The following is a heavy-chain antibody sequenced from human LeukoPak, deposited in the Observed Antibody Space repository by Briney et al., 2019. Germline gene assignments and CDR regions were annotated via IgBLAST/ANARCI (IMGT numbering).Heavy chain of an antibody. J-gene: IGHJ4*02. CDR1: GFSFSNYW. V-gene: IGHV4-34*01. Sequence: PGGSLRLSCAGSGFSFSNYWMSWVRQAPGKGLEWIGEINHSGSTNYNPSLKSRVTISVDTSKNQFSLKLSSVTAADTAVYYCARVPAYYYDSSGYNNYWGQGTLVTVSS. D-gene: IGHD3-22*01. CDR3: ARVPAYYYDSSGYNNY. CDR2: INHSGST.